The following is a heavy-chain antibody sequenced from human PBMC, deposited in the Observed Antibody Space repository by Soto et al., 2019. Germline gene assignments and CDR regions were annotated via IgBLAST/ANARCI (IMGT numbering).Heavy chain of an antibody. D-gene: IGHD2-2*01. CDR3: AKSRVVVVPGARLDV. Sequence: ASVKVSCKASGYTFTSYAMHWVRQAPGQRLEWMGWINAGNGNTKYSQKFQGRVTITRDTSASTAYMELSSLRSEDTAVYYCAKSRVVVVPGARLDVWGQGTTVTVSS. J-gene: IGHJ6*02. CDR1: GYTFTSYA. CDR2: INAGNGNT. V-gene: IGHV1-3*01.